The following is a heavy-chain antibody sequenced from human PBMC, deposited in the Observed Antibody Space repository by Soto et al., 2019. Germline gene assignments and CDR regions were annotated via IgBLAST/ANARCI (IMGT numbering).Heavy chain of an antibody. CDR2: IYYSGST. CDR3: ARVGRRYYGSGSPGLGGGMDV. V-gene: IGHV4-30-4*08. Sequence: QVQLQESGPGLVKPSQTLSLTCTVSGGSISSGGYYWSWIRQHPGKGLEWIGYIYYSGSTYYNPSLKSRVTISVDTSKNQFSLKLSSVTAADTAFYYCARVGRRYYGSGSPGLGGGMDVWGQGTTVTVSS. D-gene: IGHD3-10*01. J-gene: IGHJ6*02. CDR1: GGSISSGGYY.